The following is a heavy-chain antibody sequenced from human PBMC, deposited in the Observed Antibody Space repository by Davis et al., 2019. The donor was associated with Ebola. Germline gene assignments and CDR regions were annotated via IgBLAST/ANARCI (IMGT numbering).Heavy chain of an antibody. J-gene: IGHJ4*02. Sequence: GESLKISCAASGFTFSSYSMNWVRQAPGKGLEWVSSISNSSSYIYYADSVKGRFTISRDNAKSSLYLQMNSLRTEDTALYYCAKGIRYFDWLGPFDYRGQGTLVTVSS. D-gene: IGHD3-9*01. CDR2: ISNSSSYI. V-gene: IGHV3-21*04. CDR3: AKGIRYFDWLGPFDY. CDR1: GFTFSSYS.